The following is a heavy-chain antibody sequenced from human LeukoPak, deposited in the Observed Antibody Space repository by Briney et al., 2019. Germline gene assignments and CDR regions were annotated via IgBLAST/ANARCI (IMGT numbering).Heavy chain of an antibody. D-gene: IGHD3-10*01. CDR3: ARAPLWFGEEGAFDI. CDR1: GFTFSSYA. V-gene: IGHV3-21*01. CDR2: ISSSSSYI. J-gene: IGHJ3*02. Sequence: GGSLRLSCAASGFTFSSYAMSWVRQAPGKGLEWVSSISSSSSYIYYADSVKGRFTISRDNAKNSLYLQMNSLRAEDTAVYYCARAPLWFGEEGAFDIWGQGTMVTVSS.